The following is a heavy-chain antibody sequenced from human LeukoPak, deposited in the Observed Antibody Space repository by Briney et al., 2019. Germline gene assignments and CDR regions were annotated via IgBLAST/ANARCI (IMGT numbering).Heavy chain of an antibody. Sequence: GGSLRLSCAASGFTFNKYAMHWVRQAPGKGLDWVAVISYDGSNKYYTDSVKGRFTISRDNSKNMLYLQMNSLRAEDTAVYYCARGSGVQVWSSLDYWGQGTLVTVSS. J-gene: IGHJ4*02. CDR1: GFTFNKYA. D-gene: IGHD5-18*01. CDR2: ISYDGSNK. CDR3: ARGSGVQVWSSLDY. V-gene: IGHV3-30-3*01.